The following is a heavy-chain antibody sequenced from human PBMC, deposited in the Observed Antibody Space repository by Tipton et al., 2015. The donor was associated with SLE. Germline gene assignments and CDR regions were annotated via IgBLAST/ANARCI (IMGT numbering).Heavy chain of an antibody. CDR1: GFTFSSYG. CDR2: IWYDESNK. Sequence: SLRLSCAASGFTFSSYGMHWVRQAPGKGLEWVAVIWYDESNKYYADSVKGRFTISRDNSKNTLYLQMNSLRAEDTAVYYCARGGIQLTDAFDIWGQGTMVTVSS. D-gene: IGHD5-18*01. V-gene: IGHV3-33*01. J-gene: IGHJ3*02. CDR3: ARGGIQLTDAFDI.